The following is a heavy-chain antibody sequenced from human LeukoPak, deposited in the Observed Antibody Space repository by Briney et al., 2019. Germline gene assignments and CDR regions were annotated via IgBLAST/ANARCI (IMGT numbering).Heavy chain of an antibody. V-gene: IGHV3-74*01. Sequence: QPGGSLRLSCAASGFTFSNFLMHWVRQGPGMELVWVSRINSDGSSTNYADSVKGRFTISRDNAKNSLFLQMNSLRAEDTAVYYCARGFLARPGFFDCWGQGTLVTVSS. CDR1: GFTFSNFL. CDR3: ARGFLARPGFFDC. J-gene: IGHJ4*02. D-gene: IGHD3-3*01. CDR2: INSDGSST.